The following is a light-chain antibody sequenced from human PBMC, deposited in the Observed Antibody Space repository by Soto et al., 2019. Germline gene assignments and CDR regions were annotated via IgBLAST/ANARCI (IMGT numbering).Light chain of an antibody. J-gene: IGKJ5*01. Sequence: SPGERATLSCRASQSVSSSYLAWYQQKPGQAPRLLIYGASSRATGIPDRFSGSGSGTDFTLTISRLEPGDFAVYYCQQFATSPPGTFGQGTRLEIK. V-gene: IGKV3-20*01. CDR3: QQFATSPPGT. CDR1: QSVSSSY. CDR2: GAS.